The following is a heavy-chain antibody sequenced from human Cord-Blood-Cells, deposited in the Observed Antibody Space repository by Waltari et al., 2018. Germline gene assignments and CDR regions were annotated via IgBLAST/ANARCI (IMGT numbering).Heavy chain of an antibody. J-gene: IGHJ5*02. CDR3: ARGVGQFLEWFIWFDP. D-gene: IGHD3-3*01. V-gene: IGHV4-59*01. Sequence: QVQLQESGPGLVTHSETLSLTCTVPGGSISSYYCSWIRPPPGKGPEWIGYIYYSGSTNYNPTLMSRVTISVYTSKNQFFLKLSSVAAADTAVYYCARGVGQFLEWFIWFDPWGQGTLVTVSS. CDR1: GGSISSYY. CDR2: IYYSGST.